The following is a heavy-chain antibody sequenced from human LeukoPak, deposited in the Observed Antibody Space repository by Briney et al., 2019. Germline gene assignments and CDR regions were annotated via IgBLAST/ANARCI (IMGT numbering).Heavy chain of an antibody. CDR3: ARGVYIAAAQYGY. J-gene: IGHJ4*02. D-gene: IGHD6-13*01. V-gene: IGHV4-59*01. Sequence: PSETLSLTCTVSGGSISSYYWNWIRQPPGKGLEWIGYIYYSGTTNYNPSLKSRVTISVDTSKNQFSLKLSSVTAAETAVYYCARGVYIAAAQYGYWGQGTLVTVSS. CDR2: IYYSGTT. CDR1: GGSISSYY.